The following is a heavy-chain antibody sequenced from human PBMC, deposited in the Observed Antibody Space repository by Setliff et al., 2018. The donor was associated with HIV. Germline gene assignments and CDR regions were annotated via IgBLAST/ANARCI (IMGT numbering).Heavy chain of an antibody. CDR1: GYTFTSDY. V-gene: IGHV1-46*01. D-gene: IGHD6-13*01. CDR3: ARELLAAAGQPDYYYYYGMDV. J-gene: IGHJ6*02. Sequence: GASVKVSCKASGYTFTSDYIHWVRQAPGQGLEWMGIINPAGNPTSDAQKFQGRLTMTRDTSTNTVYMELSSLRSEDTAVYYCARELLAAAGQPDYYYYYGMDVWGQGTTVTVSS. CDR2: INPAGNPT.